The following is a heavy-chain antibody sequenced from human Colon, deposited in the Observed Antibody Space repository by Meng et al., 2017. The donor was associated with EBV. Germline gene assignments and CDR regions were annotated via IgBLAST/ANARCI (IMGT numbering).Heavy chain of an antibody. V-gene: IGHV4-30-2*01. D-gene: IGHD2-21*02. CDR3: ARGPYCGGDCYWFDP. Sequence: LLLQYSDSGLAHPPLSLSLPCPASGDSISSGYYTWSWIRQPPGQGLEWIGYIYHGGTTYNTSLKSRVTISVDNSKNQFSLRLTSVTAADTAVYYCARGPYCGGDCYWFDPWGQGTLVTVSS. CDR2: IYHGGTT. CDR1: GDSISSGYYT. J-gene: IGHJ5*02.